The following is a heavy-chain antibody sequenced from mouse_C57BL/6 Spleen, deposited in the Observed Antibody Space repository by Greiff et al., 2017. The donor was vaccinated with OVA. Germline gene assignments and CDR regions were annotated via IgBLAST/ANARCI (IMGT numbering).Heavy chain of an antibody. J-gene: IGHJ4*01. V-gene: IGHV1-39*01. Sequence: EVQVVESGPELVKPGASVKISCKASGYSFTDYNMNWVKQSNGKSLEWIGVINPNYGTTSYNQKFKGKATLTVDQSSSTAYMQLNSLTSEDSAVYYCARRFITTVVGDYYAMDYWGQGTSVTVSS. CDR2: INPNYGTT. CDR1: GYSFTDYN. D-gene: IGHD1-1*01. CDR3: ARRFITTVVGDYYAMDY.